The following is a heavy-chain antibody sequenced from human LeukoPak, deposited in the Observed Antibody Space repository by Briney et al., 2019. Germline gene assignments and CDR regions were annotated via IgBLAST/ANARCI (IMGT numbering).Heavy chain of an antibody. Sequence: GGSLRLSCAASGFTFSSYSMNWVRQAPGKGLEWVSSISSSSSYIYYADSVKGRFTISRDNAKNSLYLQMNSLRAEDTAVYYCARDGYYYDSSGYCFDYWGQGTLVTVSS. CDR1: GFTFSSYS. CDR2: ISSSSSYI. CDR3: ARDGYYYDSSGYCFDY. D-gene: IGHD3-22*01. J-gene: IGHJ4*02. V-gene: IGHV3-21*01.